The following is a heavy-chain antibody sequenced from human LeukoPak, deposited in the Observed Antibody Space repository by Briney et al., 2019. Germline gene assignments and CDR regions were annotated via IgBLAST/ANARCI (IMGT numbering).Heavy chain of an antibody. CDR3: ARAGTGTTHFDY. D-gene: IGHD1-1*01. CDR2: IYHSGST. CDR1: GYSISSGYY. V-gene: IGHV4-38-2*02. Sequence: SENLSLTCTVSGYSISSGYYWGWIRQPPGKGLEWIGSIYHSGSTYYNPSLKSRVTISVDTSKNQFSLKLSSVTAADTAVYYCARAGTGTTHFDYWGQGTLVTVSS. J-gene: IGHJ4*02.